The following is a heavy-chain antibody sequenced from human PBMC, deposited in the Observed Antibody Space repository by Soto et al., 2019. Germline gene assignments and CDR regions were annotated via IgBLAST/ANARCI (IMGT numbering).Heavy chain of an antibody. D-gene: IGHD1-26*01. CDR1: GGSISSGDYY. CDR2: IYYSGST. CDR3: ARGRGYYLVGATTFDY. J-gene: IGHJ4*02. Sequence: SETLSLTCTVSGGSISSGDYYWSWIRQPPGKGLEWIGYIYYSGSTYYNPSLKSRVTISVDTSKNQFSLKLSSVTAADTAVYYCARGRGYYLVGATTFDYWGQGTLVTVSS. V-gene: IGHV4-30-4*01.